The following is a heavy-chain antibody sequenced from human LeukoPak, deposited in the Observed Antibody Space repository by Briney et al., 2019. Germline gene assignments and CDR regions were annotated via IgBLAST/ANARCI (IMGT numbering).Heavy chain of an antibody. CDR1: GGSISSYY. D-gene: IGHD6-13*01. J-gene: IGHJ4*02. CDR2: IYYSGST. V-gene: IGHV4-59*01. Sequence: PSETLSLTCTVSGGSISSYYWGWIRQPPGKGLEWIGYIYYSGSTNYNPSLKSRVTISVDTSKNQFSLKLSSVTAADTAVYYCASITSSWTPSLDYWGQGTLVTVSS. CDR3: ASITSSWTPSLDY.